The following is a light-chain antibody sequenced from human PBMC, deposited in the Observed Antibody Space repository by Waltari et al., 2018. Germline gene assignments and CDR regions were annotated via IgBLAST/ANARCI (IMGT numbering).Light chain of an antibody. V-gene: IGLV2-23*02. CDR1: SSDVGSSIY. J-gene: IGLJ2*01. Sequence: QSALTQPASVSGSPGQSITISCSGTSSDVGSSIYVSWYQQHPDKAPKLLIFEVNKWPSGVSHRFSGSKSGNTASLTISGLQAEDEADYYCCSYARSSSLIFGGGTKLTVL. CDR3: CSYARSSSLI. CDR2: EVN.